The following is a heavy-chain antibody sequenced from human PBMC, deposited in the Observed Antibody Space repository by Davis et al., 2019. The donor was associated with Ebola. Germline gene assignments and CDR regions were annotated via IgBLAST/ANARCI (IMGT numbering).Heavy chain of an antibody. D-gene: IGHD3-10*01. Sequence: PAGSLTLSCAASGFTFSSYAMSWVRQAPGKGLEWVSAISGSGGSTYYADSVKGRFTISRDNSKNTLYLQMNSLRAEDTAVYYCAKDVYYYGSGGDYYYMDVWGKGTTVTVSS. V-gene: IGHV3-23*01. J-gene: IGHJ6*03. CDR2: ISGSGGST. CDR1: GFTFSSYA. CDR3: AKDVYYYGSGGDYYYMDV.